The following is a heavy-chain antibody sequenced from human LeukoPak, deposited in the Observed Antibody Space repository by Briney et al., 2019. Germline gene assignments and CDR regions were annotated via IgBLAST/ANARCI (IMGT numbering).Heavy chain of an antibody. D-gene: IGHD2-2*01. Sequence: PGGSLRLSCAASGFTFSSYAMSWVRQAPGKGLEWVSAISGSGGSTYYADSVKGRFTISRDNSKNTLYLQMSSLRAEDTAVYYCAKGRSGPVVPAAINYWGQGTLVTVSS. CDR3: AKGRSGPVVPAAINY. CDR2: ISGSGGST. J-gene: IGHJ4*02. V-gene: IGHV3-23*01. CDR1: GFTFSSYA.